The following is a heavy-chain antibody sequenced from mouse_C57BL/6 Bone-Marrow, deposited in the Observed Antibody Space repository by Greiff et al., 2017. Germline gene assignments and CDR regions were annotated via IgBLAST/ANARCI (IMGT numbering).Heavy chain of an antibody. Sequence: EVMLVKSGGGLVQPGGSLKLSCAASGFTFSDYYMYWVRQTPEKRLEWVAHISNGGGSTYYPGTVKGRFTISRENAKNTLYLQMSRLKSEDTAMYYCARPMFAYWGQGTLVTVSA. J-gene: IGHJ3*01. V-gene: IGHV5-12*01. CDR1: GFTFSDYY. CDR3: ARPMFAY. CDR2: ISNGGGST.